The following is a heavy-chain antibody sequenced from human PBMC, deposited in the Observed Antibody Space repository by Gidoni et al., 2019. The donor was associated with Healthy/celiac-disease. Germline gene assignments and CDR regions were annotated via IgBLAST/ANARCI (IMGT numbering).Heavy chain of an antibody. Sequence: QLQLQESGPGLVKPSETLSLTCTVSGGSISSSSYYWGWIRQPPGKGLEWIGSIYYSGSTYYNPSLKSRVTISVDTSKNQFSLKLSSVTAADTAVYYCARRCSGGSCYFDYYYMDVWGKGTTVTVSS. D-gene: IGHD2-15*01. CDR1: GGSISSSSYY. J-gene: IGHJ6*03. V-gene: IGHV4-39*01. CDR3: ARRCSGGSCYFDYYYMDV. CDR2: IYYSGST.